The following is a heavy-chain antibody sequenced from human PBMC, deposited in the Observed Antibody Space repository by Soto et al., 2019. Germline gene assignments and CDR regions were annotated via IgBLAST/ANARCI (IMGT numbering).Heavy chain of an antibody. CDR2: INAGNGNT. CDR1: GYTFTSYA. V-gene: IGHV1-3*01. D-gene: IGHD2-2*01. Sequence: ASVKVSCKASGYTFTSYAMHWVRQAPGQRLEWMGWINAGNGNTKYSQKFEGRVTITRDTSASTAYMELSSLRSEDTAVYYCARELVPAAMPAPSPFQHWGQGTLVTVSS. CDR3: ARELVPAAMPAPSPFQH. J-gene: IGHJ1*01.